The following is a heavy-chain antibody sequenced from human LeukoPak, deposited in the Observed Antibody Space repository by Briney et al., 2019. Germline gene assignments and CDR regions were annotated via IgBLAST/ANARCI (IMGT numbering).Heavy chain of an antibody. CDR1: GYSITSGYY. V-gene: IGHV4-38-2*01. D-gene: IGHD6-19*01. Sequence: SETLSLTCDVSGYSITSGYYWAWIRQPPGQGLEWIGSVHNVGSTYYNLSLRSRVTMSIDTSKNQFSLRLNSVTAADTAVYYCARHAEYNSGWHFYLDHWGQGILVTVSS. CDR3: ARHAEYNSGWHFYLDH. J-gene: IGHJ4*02. CDR2: VHNVGST.